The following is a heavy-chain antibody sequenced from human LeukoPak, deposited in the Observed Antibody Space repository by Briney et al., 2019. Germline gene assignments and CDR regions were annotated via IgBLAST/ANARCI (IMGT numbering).Heavy chain of an antibody. D-gene: IGHD1-14*01. CDR2: INPNSGDT. Sequence: ASVKVSCKTSGYTFTGYYMHWVRQAPGQGLEWMGRINPNSGDTNYAQKFQGRVTMTGDTSITTAYMELNSLRSDDTAVYYCAKAKPQGSDRDFDYWGREPWSPSPQ. CDR3: AKAKPQGSDRDFDY. CDR1: GYTFTGYY. J-gene: IGHJ4*02. V-gene: IGHV1-2*06.